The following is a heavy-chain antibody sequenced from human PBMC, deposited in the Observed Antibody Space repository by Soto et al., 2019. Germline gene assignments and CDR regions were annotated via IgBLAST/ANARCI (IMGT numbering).Heavy chain of an antibody. V-gene: IGHV2-5*01. CDR1: GFSLTTSGVG. J-gene: IGHJ4*02. CDR2: IYWNDDK. D-gene: IGHD4-17*01. CDR3: AHFDYADYGDYFDY. Sequence: QITLKESGPTLVKPTQTLTLTCTFSGFSLTTSGVGVGWIRQSPGKALERLALIYWNDDKRYAPYLRSRLTITKDNTKNQVVLTIPNMEPEDTATYYCAHFDYADYGDYFDYWGQGALVTVSS.